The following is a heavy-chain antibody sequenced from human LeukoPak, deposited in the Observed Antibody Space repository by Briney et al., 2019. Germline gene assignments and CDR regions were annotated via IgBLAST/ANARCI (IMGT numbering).Heavy chain of an antibody. CDR3: ARATRRYFDHNDAFDI. D-gene: IGHD3-9*01. CDR1: GFTFDDYG. V-gene: IGHV3-20*04. J-gene: IGHJ3*02. Sequence: GSPILSCAASGFTFDDYGMSWVRQAPGKGLEWFSGINWNGGTTGYADSGKGRFTISRDNAKNSVYLQMNNLRAEDTALYYCARATRRYFDHNDAFDIWGQGTMVTVSS. CDR2: INWNGGTT.